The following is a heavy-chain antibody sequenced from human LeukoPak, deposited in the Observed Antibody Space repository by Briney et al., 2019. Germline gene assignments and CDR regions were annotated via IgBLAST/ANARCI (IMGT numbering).Heavy chain of an antibody. Sequence: GASVKVSCKASGYTFTGYYMHWVRQAPGQGLEWMGWINPNSGGTNYAQKFQGRVTMTRSTSISTAYMELSSLRSEDTAVYYCARASSSSWYGPPHFDYWGQGTLVTVSS. D-gene: IGHD6-13*01. CDR2: INPNSGGT. CDR1: GYTFTGYY. V-gene: IGHV1-2*02. CDR3: ARASSSSWYGPPHFDY. J-gene: IGHJ4*02.